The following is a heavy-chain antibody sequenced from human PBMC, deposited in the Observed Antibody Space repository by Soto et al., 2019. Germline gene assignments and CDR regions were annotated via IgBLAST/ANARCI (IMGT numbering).Heavy chain of an antibody. Sequence: QVQLVESGGGVVQPGRSLRLSCAASGFTFSSYGMQWVRQAPGKGLEWVAVIRQDESNKYYIDSVKGRFTISRDNSKNALYLPMTGLRAEDTAVYYWARYSNRFGYHYYGMDVWGQGTTVTVS. V-gene: IGHV3-33*01. CDR2: IRQDESNK. CDR3: ARYSNRFGYHYYGMDV. CDR1: GFTFSSYG. J-gene: IGHJ6*02. D-gene: IGHD3-10*01.